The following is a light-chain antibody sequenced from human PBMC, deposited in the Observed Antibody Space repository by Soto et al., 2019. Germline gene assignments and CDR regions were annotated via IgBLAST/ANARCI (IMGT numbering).Light chain of an antibody. V-gene: IGLV8-61*01. CDR3: ALYIGGGTPI. CDR1: SGSVSTTNY. Sequence: QTVVTQEPTFSVSPGGTVTLTCGLDSGSVSTTNYPSWHQQTPGQAPRTLIYSTNTRSSGVPDRFSGSILGNKAALTITGAQADDESDYYCALYIGGGTPIFGGGTKLTVL. CDR2: STN. J-gene: IGLJ2*01.